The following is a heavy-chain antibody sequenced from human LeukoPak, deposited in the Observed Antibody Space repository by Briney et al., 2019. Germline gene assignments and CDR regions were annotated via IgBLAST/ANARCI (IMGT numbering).Heavy chain of an antibody. V-gene: IGHV3-23*01. D-gene: IGHD5-18*01. CDR2: ISGSGGST. CDR3: AKGAASRGYTYVAN. CDR1: AFTFRSYA. Sequence: GGSLRLSCAASAFTFRSYAMIWVRQAPGKGLEWVSGISGSGGSTYYSDSAKGRFTISRDNSNSTLYLQMNSLRAEDTAVYYCAKGAASRGYTYVANWGQGTLVTVSS. J-gene: IGHJ4*02.